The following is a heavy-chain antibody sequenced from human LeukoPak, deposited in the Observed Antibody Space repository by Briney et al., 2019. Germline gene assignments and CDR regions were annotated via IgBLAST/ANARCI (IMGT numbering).Heavy chain of an antibody. CDR2: INHSGST. Sequence: SETLSLTCTVSGGSLSSYYWSWIRQPPGKGLEWIGEINHSGSTNYNPSLKGRVTISVDTSKNQFSLKLSSVTAADTAVYYCARGRRLRGYSYGYGYWGQGTLVTVSS. V-gene: IGHV4-34*01. D-gene: IGHD5-18*01. J-gene: IGHJ4*02. CDR3: ARGRRLRGYSYGYGY. CDR1: GGSLSSYY.